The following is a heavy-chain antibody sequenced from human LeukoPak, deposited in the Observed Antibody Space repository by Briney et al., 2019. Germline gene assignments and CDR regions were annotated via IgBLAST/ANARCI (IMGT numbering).Heavy chain of an antibody. CDR3: ARDDSGWNY. D-gene: IGHD6-19*01. V-gene: IGHV4-34*01. Sequence: SETLSLTCAVYGGSFSGYYWSWIRQPPGKGLEWIGEINHSGNTNYNPSLKSRVTISVDTSKNQFSLKLSSVTAADTAVYYCARDDSGWNYWGQGTLVTVSS. CDR2: INHSGNT. CDR1: GGSFSGYY. J-gene: IGHJ4*02.